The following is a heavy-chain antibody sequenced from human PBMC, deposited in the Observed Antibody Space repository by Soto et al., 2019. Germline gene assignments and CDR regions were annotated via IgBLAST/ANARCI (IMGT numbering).Heavy chain of an antibody. CDR2: IYYSGST. V-gene: IGHV4-59*01. D-gene: IGHD6-13*01. J-gene: IGHJ6*02. Sequence: SETLSLTCTVSGGSISSYYWSWIRQPPGKGLEWIGYIYYSGSTNYNPSLKRRVTISVDTSTNPFSLRLSSVTAADTSVYSCVRERRELVLVGYYYYGMDFWGQGTTVTVSS. CDR3: VRERRELVLVGYYYYGMDF. CDR1: GGSISSYY.